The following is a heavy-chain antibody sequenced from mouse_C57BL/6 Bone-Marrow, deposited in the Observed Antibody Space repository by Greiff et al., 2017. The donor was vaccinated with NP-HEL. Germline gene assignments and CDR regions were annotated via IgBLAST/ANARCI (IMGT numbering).Heavy chain of an antibody. CDR1: GFNIKDDY. Sequence: EVKLQQSGAELVRPGASVKLSCTASGFNIKDDYMHWVKQRPEQGLEWIGWLDPENGDTEYASKFQGKATITADTSSNTAYLQLSSLTSEDTSVYYCTTFEIYYDYEWFAYWGQGTLVTVSA. CDR2: LDPENGDT. J-gene: IGHJ3*01. CDR3: TTFEIYYDYEWFAY. D-gene: IGHD2-4*01. V-gene: IGHV14-4*01.